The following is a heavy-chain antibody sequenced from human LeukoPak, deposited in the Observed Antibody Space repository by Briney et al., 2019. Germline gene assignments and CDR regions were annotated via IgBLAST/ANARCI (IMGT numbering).Heavy chain of an antibody. Sequence: GASVKVSCKASGYTFSNYGIAWVRQAPGQGLEWMGWISGYNGNTNYAQKLQGRVSMTTDTSTTTAYMELRSLTSDDTALYYCARSSLGTITAGPFDYWGQGTPVTVSS. CDR2: ISGYNGNT. CDR3: ARSSLGTITAGPFDY. D-gene: IGHD5-12*01. V-gene: IGHV1-18*01. CDR1: GYTFSNYG. J-gene: IGHJ4*02.